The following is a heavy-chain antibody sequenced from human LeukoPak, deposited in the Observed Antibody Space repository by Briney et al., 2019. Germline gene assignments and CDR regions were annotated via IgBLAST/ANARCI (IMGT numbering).Heavy chain of an antibody. D-gene: IGHD5-18*01. V-gene: IGHV4-61*01. Sequence: SETLSLTCTVSGVSVSNSLYYWSWIRQPPGKGLEWIGYTYYNGDTNYNPSLKSRVIISIDTSSNQFSLRLNSMTAADTAVYYCARVLRAASWRSYDYWGQGSLVTVSS. CDR3: ARVLRAASWRSYDY. CDR2: TYYNGDT. J-gene: IGHJ4*02. CDR1: GVSVSNSLYY.